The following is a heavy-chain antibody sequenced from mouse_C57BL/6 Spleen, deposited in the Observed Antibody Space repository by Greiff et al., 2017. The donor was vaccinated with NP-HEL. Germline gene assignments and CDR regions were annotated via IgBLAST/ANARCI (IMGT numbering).Heavy chain of an antibody. J-gene: IGHJ2*01. CDR2: IYPGDGDT. CDR1: GYAFSSYW. D-gene: IGHD2-14*01. V-gene: IGHV1-80*01. Sequence: QVQLQQSGAELVKPGASVKISCKASGYAFSSYWMNWVKQRPGKGLEWIGQIYPGDGDTNYNGKFKGKATLTADQSSSTAYLQLRSLTSEDSAVYFCARVRRENYFDYWGQGTTLTVS. CDR3: ARVRRENYFDY.